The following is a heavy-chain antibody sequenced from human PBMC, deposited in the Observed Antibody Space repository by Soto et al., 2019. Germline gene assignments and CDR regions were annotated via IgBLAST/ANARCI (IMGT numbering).Heavy chain of an antibody. CDR2: ISYDGSNK. CDR1: GFTFSSYA. Sequence: PGGSLRLSCAASGFTFSSYAMHWVRQAPGKGLEWVAVISYDGSNKYYADSVKGRFTISRDNSKNTLYLQMNSLRAEDTAVYYCASTTVTTYYYYGMDVWGQGTTVTVSS. J-gene: IGHJ6*02. D-gene: IGHD4-17*01. CDR3: ASTTVTTYYYYGMDV. V-gene: IGHV3-30-3*01.